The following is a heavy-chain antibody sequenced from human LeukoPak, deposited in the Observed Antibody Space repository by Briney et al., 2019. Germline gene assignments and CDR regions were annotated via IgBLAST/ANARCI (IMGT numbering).Heavy chain of an antibody. D-gene: IGHD2-15*01. CDR2: ISSSSSYI. Sequence: GGSLRLSCAASGFTFSSYEMNWVRQAPGKGLEWVSSISSSSSYIYYADSVKGRFTISRDNAKNSLYLQMNSLRAEDTAVYYCAGVVVASNYYYYYMDVWGKGTTVTISS. V-gene: IGHV3-21*01. CDR1: GFTFSSYE. CDR3: AGVVVASNYYYYYMDV. J-gene: IGHJ6*03.